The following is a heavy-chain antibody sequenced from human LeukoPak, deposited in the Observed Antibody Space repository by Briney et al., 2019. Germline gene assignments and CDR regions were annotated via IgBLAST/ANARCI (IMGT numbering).Heavy chain of an antibody. D-gene: IGHD1-26*01. CDR2: IFSGSDT. Sequence: GGSLRLSCAASGFTVSSNYMSWVRQAPGKGLEWVSVIFSGSDTYYADSVKGRFTISRDNSKNTLYLQTNSLRAEDTAVYYCARVPRSGSYRHFDYWGQGTLVTVSS. J-gene: IGHJ4*02. V-gene: IGHV3-53*01. CDR1: GFTVSSNY. CDR3: ARVPRSGSYRHFDY.